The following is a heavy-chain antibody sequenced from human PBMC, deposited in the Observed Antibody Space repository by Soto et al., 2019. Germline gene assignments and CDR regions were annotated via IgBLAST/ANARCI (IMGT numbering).Heavy chain of an antibody. D-gene: IGHD2-15*01. Sequence: GGSLRLSCAASGFTFSSYAMHWVRQAPGKGLEWVAVISYDGSNKYYADSVKGRFTISRDNSKNTLYLQMNSLRAEDTAVYYCARESSGSGGSGPIDYWGQGTLVPVAS. V-gene: IGHV3-30-3*01. J-gene: IGHJ4*02. CDR3: ARESSGSGGSGPIDY. CDR2: ISYDGSNK. CDR1: GFTFSSYA.